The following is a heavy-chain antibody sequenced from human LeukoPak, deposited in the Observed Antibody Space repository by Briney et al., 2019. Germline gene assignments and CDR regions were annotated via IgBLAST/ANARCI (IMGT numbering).Heavy chain of an antibody. D-gene: IGHD3-16*01. V-gene: IGHV4-59*01. CDR1: GGSISGYY. J-gene: IGHJ4*02. CDR2: TYYTGTT. CDR3: ARVVGGVGLDY. Sequence: SETLSLTCSVSGGSISGYYWTWIRQPPGEALEYIGCTYYTGTTNYNPSLNSRVTISVDTSGNQFALKLSSVTAADTAVYYCARVVGGVGLDYWGQGTLVTVSS.